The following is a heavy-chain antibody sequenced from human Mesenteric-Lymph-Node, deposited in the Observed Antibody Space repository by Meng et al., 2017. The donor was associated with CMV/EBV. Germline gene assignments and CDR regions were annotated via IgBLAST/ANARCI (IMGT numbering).Heavy chain of an antibody. CDR3: ARHQRWHKSEGGFNY. CDR1: GGSFSGYY. D-gene: IGHD4-23*01. J-gene: IGHJ4*02. V-gene: IGHV4-34*01. CDR2: INHSGST. Sequence: QWGAGLLKPSEPLSLTGAVYGGSFSGYYWSWVRQPPGKGLEWIGEINHSGSTNYNPSLKSRVTISVDTSKNQFSLKLSSVTAADTAVYYCARHQRWHKSEGGFNYWGQGTLVTVSS.